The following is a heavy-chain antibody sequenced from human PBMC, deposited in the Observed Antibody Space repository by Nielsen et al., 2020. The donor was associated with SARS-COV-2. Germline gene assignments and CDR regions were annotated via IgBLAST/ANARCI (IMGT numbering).Heavy chain of an antibody. CDR3: ASGSYYWFDP. CDR2: ISGSDDST. Sequence: GGSLRLSCAASGFTFNNFAMSWVRQAPGKGLEWVSTISGSDDSTYYADSVKGRFTISRDNAKNSLYLQMNSLRAEDTAVYYCASGSYYWFDPWGQGTLVTVSS. V-gene: IGHV3-23*01. CDR1: GFTFNNFA. D-gene: IGHD1-26*01. J-gene: IGHJ5*02.